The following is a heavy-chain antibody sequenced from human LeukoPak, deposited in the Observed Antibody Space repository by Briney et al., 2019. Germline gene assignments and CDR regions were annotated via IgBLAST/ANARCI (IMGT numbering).Heavy chain of an antibody. D-gene: IGHD2-15*01. V-gene: IGHV3-66*01. J-gene: IGHJ4*02. CDR1: GFTVSSSY. CDR3: ARKTPRFGDYDY. Sequence: GGSLRLSCAASGFTVSSSYMSWVRQAPGKGLEWVSLIYSAGSTYYADSVKGRFTISRDNSKNTLYLQMNSLRAEDAAVYYCARKTPRFGDYDYWGQGTLVTVSS. CDR2: IYSAGST.